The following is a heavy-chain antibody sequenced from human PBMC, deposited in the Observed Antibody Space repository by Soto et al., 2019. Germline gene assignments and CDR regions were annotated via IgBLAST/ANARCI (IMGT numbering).Heavy chain of an antibody. Sequence: QVQVVESGGGVVQPGRSLRLSCAASGVTFRTYAMHWVRQAPGKGLEWVAVISHDGSNTDYGDSVKGRFTISRDNSKRTLSLQMNTLRPEDTGVYYCAKDAGSTEYFFASWGQGTLVSVSS. CDR2: ISHDGSNT. CDR1: GVTFRTYA. CDR3: AKDAGSTEYFFAS. J-gene: IGHJ4*02. V-gene: IGHV3-30*18.